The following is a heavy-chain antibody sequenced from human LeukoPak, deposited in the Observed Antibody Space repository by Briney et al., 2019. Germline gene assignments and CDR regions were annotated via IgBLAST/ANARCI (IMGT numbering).Heavy chain of an antibody. V-gene: IGHV4-34*01. Sequence: SETLSLTCAVYGGSFSGYYWSWIRQPPGKGLEWIGEINHSGSTNYNPSLKSRVTISVDTSKNQFSLKLSSVTAADTAVYYCARGISRTTMVRGAPRFDPWGQGTLVTVSS. D-gene: IGHD3-10*01. CDR3: ARGISRTTMVRGAPRFDP. J-gene: IGHJ5*02. CDR2: INHSGST. CDR1: GGSFSGYY.